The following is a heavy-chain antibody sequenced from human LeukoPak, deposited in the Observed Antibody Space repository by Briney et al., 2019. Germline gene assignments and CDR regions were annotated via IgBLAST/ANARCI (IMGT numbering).Heavy chain of an antibody. CDR2: IRYDGSDK. D-gene: IGHD5-18*01. Sequence: GGSLRLSCAASEFTVSTNHMSWVRQAPGKGLEWVAFIRYDGSDKYYADSVKGRFTISRDNSKNTLYLQMNSLRVEDTAMYYCAKERGYSYGPFDYWGQGTLVTVSS. CDR1: EFTVSTNH. V-gene: IGHV3-30*02. J-gene: IGHJ4*02. CDR3: AKERGYSYGPFDY.